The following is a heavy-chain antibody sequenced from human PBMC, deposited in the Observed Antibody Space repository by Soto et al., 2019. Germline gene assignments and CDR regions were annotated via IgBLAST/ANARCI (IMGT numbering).Heavy chain of an antibody. V-gene: IGHV4-34*01. Sequence: TSETLSLTCAVYGGSFSGYYWSWIRQPPGKGLEWIGEINHSGSTNYNPSLKSRVTISVDTSKNQFSLKLSSVTAADTAVYYCARLPPKSYYYYYGMDVWGQGTTVTVSS. J-gene: IGHJ6*02. CDR3: ARLPPKSYYYYYGMDV. CDR1: GGSFSGYY. CDR2: INHSGST.